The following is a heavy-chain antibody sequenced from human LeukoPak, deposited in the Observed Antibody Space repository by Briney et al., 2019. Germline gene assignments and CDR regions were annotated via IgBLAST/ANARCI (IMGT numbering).Heavy chain of an antibody. D-gene: IGHD1-26*01. CDR3: AKDYRYSGSYEFDY. CDR2: ISYDGSNQ. J-gene: IGHJ4*02. V-gene: IGHV3-30*18. Sequence: GTSLRLSCAASGFGFSNYAMHCVRQAPGKGLEWVAVISYDGSNQYYADSVKGRFTISRDNSKNTLYLQMNTLRVEDTAVYYCAKDYRYSGSYEFDYWGQGTLVTVSS. CDR1: GFGFSNYA.